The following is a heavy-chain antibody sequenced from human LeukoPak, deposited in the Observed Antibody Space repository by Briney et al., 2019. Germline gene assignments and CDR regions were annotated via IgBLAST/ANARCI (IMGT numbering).Heavy chain of an antibody. CDR1: GFSFTYND. V-gene: IGHV3-30*02. Sequence: PGGSLRLSCAASGFSFTYNDMHWVRQAPGKGLEWVACIEHDGQNIHYADSVKGRFTISRDNSKNTLYLQMNNLRADDTAVYYCVKKGQADDDGKPDWGQGTLVTVSS. D-gene: IGHD1-1*01. CDR3: VKKGQADDDGKPD. CDR2: IEHDGQNI. J-gene: IGHJ4*02.